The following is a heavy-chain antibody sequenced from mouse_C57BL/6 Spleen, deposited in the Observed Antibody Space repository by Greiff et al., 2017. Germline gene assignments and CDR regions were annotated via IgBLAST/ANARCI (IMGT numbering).Heavy chain of an antibody. Sequence: VQLQQSGPVLVKPGASVKMSCKASGYTFTDYYMNWVKQSHGKSLEWIGVINPYNGGTSYNQKFKGKATLTVDKSSSTAYMELNSLTSEDSAVYYCARRDYGTGYYAMDYWGQGTSVNVSS. CDR2: INPYNGGT. CDR3: ARRDYGTGYYAMDY. CDR1: GYTFTDYY. D-gene: IGHD1-1*01. J-gene: IGHJ4*01. V-gene: IGHV1-19*01.